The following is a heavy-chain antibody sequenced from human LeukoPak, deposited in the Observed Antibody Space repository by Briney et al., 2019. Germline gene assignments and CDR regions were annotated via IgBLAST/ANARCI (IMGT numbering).Heavy chain of an antibody. Sequence: GGSLRLSCTASGFIFDDYAMHWVRQAPGKGLEWVSYISSSSSTIYYADSVKGRFTISRDNAKNSLYLQMNSLRAEDTAVYYCVNSSAYWGQGTLVTVSS. V-gene: IGHV3-48*04. CDR3: VNSSAY. CDR2: ISSSSSTI. D-gene: IGHD6-25*01. CDR1: GFIFDDYA. J-gene: IGHJ4*02.